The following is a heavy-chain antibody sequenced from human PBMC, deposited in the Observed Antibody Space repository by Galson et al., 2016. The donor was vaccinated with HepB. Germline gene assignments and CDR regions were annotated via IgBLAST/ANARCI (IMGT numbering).Heavy chain of an antibody. Sequence: SVKVSCKASGYTFTTSGISWVRQAPGQGLEWIGWISPNSGDTNYAQKFRGRVTLTRDTSITTSFLELNSLTSDDTATFYCARINAATLDAFDVWGQGTLVTVSS. CDR2: ISPNSGDT. CDR3: ARINAATLDAFDV. D-gene: IGHD3-16*01. J-gene: IGHJ3*01. V-gene: IGHV1-18*01. CDR1: GYTFTTSG.